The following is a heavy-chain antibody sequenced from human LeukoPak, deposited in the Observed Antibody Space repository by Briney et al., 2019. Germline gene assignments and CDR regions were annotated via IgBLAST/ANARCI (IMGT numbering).Heavy chain of an antibody. V-gene: IGHV3-7*01. CDR3: ARESSGSGSSTDS. Sequence: GGPLRLSCAASGFTFRNYRMRWVRQARGRGLEWVDNLKQGGGEKCYVGSVKGRFTICRDNAKNSLYLQMNSLRADGTAVYYCARESSGSGSSTDSWGQGTLVTVSS. J-gene: IGHJ4*02. D-gene: IGHD3-10*01. CDR1: GFTFRNYR. CDR2: LKQGGGEK.